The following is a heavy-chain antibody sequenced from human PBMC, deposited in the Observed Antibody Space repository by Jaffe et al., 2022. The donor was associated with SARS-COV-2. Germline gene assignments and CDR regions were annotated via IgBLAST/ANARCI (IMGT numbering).Heavy chain of an antibody. D-gene: IGHD2-21*01. CDR2: IKQDGSEK. V-gene: IGHV3-7*01. CDR3: ARERFSFAKLWWNRYFDL. J-gene: IGHJ2*01. CDR1: GFTFSSYW. Sequence: EVQLVESGGGLVQPGGSLRLSCAASGFTFSSYWMSWVRQAPGKGLEWVANIKQDGSEKYYVDSVKGRFTISRDNAKNSLYLQMNSLRAEDTAVYYCARERFSFAKLWWNRYFDLWGRGTLVTVSS.